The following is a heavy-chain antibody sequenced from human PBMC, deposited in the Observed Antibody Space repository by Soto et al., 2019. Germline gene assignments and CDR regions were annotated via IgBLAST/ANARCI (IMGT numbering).Heavy chain of an antibody. V-gene: IGHV3-23*01. CDR1: GFTYNNYA. CDR2: ISSSGYSA. J-gene: IGHJ4*02. CDR3: AKGSVVVAAKFDS. Sequence: EVQLLESGGALVQPGVSLSLSCAASGFTYNNYAMGWVRQAPGKGLEWVSAISSSGYSAYYADSVKGRFTISRDNSRNTMFLQMIKLSAEDTAVYYCAKGSVVVAAKFDSWGQGTQVTVSS. D-gene: IGHD2-21*02.